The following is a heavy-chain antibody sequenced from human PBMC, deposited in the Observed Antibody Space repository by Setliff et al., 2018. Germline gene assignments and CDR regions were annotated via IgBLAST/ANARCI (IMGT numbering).Heavy chain of an antibody. D-gene: IGHD3-22*01. V-gene: IGHV1-46*01. Sequence: ASVKVSCKASGYTFTNHYMHWVRQAPGQGLEWMGMINPGGGRTTYAQKFQGRVTMTTDTSTSTAYMELRSLRSDDTAVYYCARDLGYQYYYDSSGRDAFDIWGQGTMVTVSS. CDR1: GYTFTNHY. CDR2: INPGGGRT. J-gene: IGHJ3*02. CDR3: ARDLGYQYYYDSSGRDAFDI.